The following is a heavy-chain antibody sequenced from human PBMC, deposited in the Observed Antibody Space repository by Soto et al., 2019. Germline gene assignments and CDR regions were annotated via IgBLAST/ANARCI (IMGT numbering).Heavy chain of an antibody. CDR1: QFTFSTKY. Sequence: LRLSCVASQFTFSTKYMSWVRQAPGKGLEWVSVIYSGGSTYYADSVKGRFTISRDDFKNTVYLQMTSLRAEDAALYFCAREDDYVDRYYYYGLDVWGQGTTVTVS. CDR2: IYSGGST. D-gene: IGHD4-17*01. J-gene: IGHJ6*02. CDR3: AREDDYVDRYYYYGLDV. V-gene: IGHV3-53*05.